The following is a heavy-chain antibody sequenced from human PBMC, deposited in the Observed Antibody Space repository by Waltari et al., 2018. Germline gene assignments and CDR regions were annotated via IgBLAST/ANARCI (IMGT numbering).Heavy chain of an antibody. V-gene: IGHV4-34*01. Sequence: QVQLQQWGAGLLGPSETLSLTCAGYGPFFSDYYWGWVRQPPGKGLEWIGQIRHPGSTNYNPSLKSRVTISIDTPRSQFSLRLSSVTAADTALYFCTRGGNYDFWSHRPFVDPWGQGTLVTVSS. CDR2: IRHPGST. D-gene: IGHD3-3*01. CDR1: GPFFSDYY. CDR3: TRGGNYDFWSHRPFVDP. J-gene: IGHJ5*02.